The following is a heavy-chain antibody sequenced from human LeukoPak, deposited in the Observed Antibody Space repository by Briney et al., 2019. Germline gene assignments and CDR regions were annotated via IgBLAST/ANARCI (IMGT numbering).Heavy chain of an antibody. D-gene: IGHD6-13*01. V-gene: IGHV3-30*02. CDR3: ARDYGIAAAGEGDTDY. J-gene: IGHJ4*02. CDR2: IRYDGSNK. CDR1: GFTFSSYG. Sequence: QPGGSLRLSCAASGFTFSSYGMHWVRQAPGKGLEWVAFIRYDGSNKYYADSVKCRFTISRDNAKNSLYLQMNSLRAEDTALYYCARDYGIAAAGEGDTDYWGQGTLVTVSS.